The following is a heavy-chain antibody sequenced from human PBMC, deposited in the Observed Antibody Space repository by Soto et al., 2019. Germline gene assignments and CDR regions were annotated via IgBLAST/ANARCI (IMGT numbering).Heavy chain of an antibody. CDR3: ARSYYYYSSGYYHTDDY. CDR2: IEQDGSEK. D-gene: IGHD3-22*01. J-gene: IGHJ4*02. V-gene: IGHV3-7*01. CDR1: GFTLSSVW. Sequence: GGSLRLSCAVSGFTLSSVWMSWVRQAPGNGLEWVAKIEQDGSEKYYVDSVKGRFTITIDNAKNTLYVQMNGMRAEDTAVYYCARSYYYYSSGYYHTDDYWGQGTLVTVSS.